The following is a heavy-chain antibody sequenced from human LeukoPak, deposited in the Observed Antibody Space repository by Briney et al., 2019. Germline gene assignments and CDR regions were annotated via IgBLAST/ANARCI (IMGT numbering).Heavy chain of an antibody. D-gene: IGHD6-6*01. CDR2: ISYDGSNK. V-gene: IGHV3-30-3*01. Sequence: GGSLRLSCAASGFTFSSYAMHWVRQAPGEGLEWVAVISYDGSNKYYADSVKGRFTISRDKSKNTLYLQMNSLRAEDTAVYYCARVSRPSIAARPIDYWGQGTLVTVSS. CDR1: GFTFSSYA. J-gene: IGHJ4*02. CDR3: ARVSRPSIAARPIDY.